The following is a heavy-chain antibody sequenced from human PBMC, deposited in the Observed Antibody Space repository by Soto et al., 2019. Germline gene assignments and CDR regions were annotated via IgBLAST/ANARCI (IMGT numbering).Heavy chain of an antibody. D-gene: IGHD2-15*01. Sequence: GGSQRLSCAASGFTFRSYGRHWVRQAPGKGLEWVAVIWYDGSNKYYADSVKGRFTISRDNSKNTLYLQMNSLRAEDTAVYYCARDGGRDCSGGSCRYSAAFDIWGQGTMVTVSS. J-gene: IGHJ3*02. V-gene: IGHV3-33*01. CDR3: ARDGGRDCSGGSCRYSAAFDI. CDR2: IWYDGSNK. CDR1: GFTFRSYG.